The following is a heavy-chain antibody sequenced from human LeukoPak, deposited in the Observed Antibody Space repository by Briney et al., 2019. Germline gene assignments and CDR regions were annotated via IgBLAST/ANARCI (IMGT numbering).Heavy chain of an antibody. D-gene: IGHD3-10*01. CDR1: GFTVGSNY. Sequence: GGSLRLSCAASGFTVGSNYMSWVRQAPGKGLEWVSVIHSGGTTYCADAVKDRFTISRDNSKSTVYLQMNSLRVEDTAVYYCAKVVRAGSFVCYFDSWGQGTLVTVSS. V-gene: IGHV3-66*01. CDR3: AKVVRAGSFVCYFDS. J-gene: IGHJ4*02. CDR2: IHSGGTT.